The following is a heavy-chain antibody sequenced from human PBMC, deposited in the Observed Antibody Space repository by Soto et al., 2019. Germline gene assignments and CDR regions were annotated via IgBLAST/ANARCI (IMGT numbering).Heavy chain of an antibody. J-gene: IGHJ4*02. CDR3: VTDHILTGYRVDS. CDR2: IIPDFDVT. D-gene: IGHD3-9*01. CDR1: GDAFSRYT. V-gene: IGHV1-69*08. Sequence: QVQLVQSGAEVKRPGSSVKVSCKASGDAFSRYTFSWVRQAPGHGLEWMGRIIPDFDVTHYAQKFQGRLTITADKSTITAYMELGSLRSEDTAVYYCVTDHILTGYRVDSWGQGTLITVSS.